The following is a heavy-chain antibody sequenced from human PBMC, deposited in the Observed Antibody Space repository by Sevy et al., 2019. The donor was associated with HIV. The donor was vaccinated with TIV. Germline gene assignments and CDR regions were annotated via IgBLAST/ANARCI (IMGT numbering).Heavy chain of an antibody. Sequence: GGSLRLSCAASGFTFSTYAMNWVRQAPGKGLEWVSGISGSGRNTYYADSVRGRITVSSENSKNTMYLQINSLRAEDTALYYGEKETTLPLMKGGYFDYWGQGALVTVSS. J-gene: IGHJ4*02. CDR3: EKETTLPLMKGGYFDY. CDR1: GFTFSTYA. V-gene: IGHV3-23*01. CDR2: ISGSGRNT. D-gene: IGHD1-1*01.